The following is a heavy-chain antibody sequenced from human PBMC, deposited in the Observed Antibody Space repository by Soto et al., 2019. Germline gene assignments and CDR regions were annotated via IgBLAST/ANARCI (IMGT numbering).Heavy chain of an antibody. V-gene: IGHV4-59*08. CDR1: GGSISSYY. CDR2: IYYSGST. J-gene: IGHJ4*02. D-gene: IGHD4-17*01. CDR3: TRNYGGNVDY. Sequence: QVQLQESGPGLVKPSETLSLTCPVSGGSISSYYWSWIRQPPGKGLEWIGYIYYSGSTNYDPSLKSRVTISVDTSKNQFSLKLSSVTAADTAVYYCTRNYGGNVDYWGQGTLVTVSS.